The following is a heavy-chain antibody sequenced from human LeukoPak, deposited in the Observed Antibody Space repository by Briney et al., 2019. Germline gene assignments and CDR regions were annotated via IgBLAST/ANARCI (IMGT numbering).Heavy chain of an antibody. Sequence: SETLSLTCAVYGGSFSGYYWSWIRQPPGKGLEWIGEINHSGSTNYNPSLKGRVTISVDTSKNQFSLKLSSVTAADTAVYYCARSRRGWFDPWGQGTLVTVSS. J-gene: IGHJ5*02. V-gene: IGHV4-34*01. CDR1: GGSFSGYY. CDR3: ARSRRGWFDP. CDR2: INHSGST.